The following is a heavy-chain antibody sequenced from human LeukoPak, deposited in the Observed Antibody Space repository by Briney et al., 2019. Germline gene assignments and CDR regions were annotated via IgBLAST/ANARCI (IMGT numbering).Heavy chain of an antibody. J-gene: IGHJ4*02. D-gene: IGHD6-19*01. Sequence: GGSLRLSCAASGFTFSSYAMSWVRQAPGKGLEWASAISGSGGSTYYADSVKGRFTISRDNSKNTLYLQMNSLRAEDTAVYYCAKDLKQWLVAPLGYWGQGTLVTVSS. CDR1: GFTFSSYA. V-gene: IGHV3-23*01. CDR3: AKDLKQWLVAPLGY. CDR2: ISGSGGST.